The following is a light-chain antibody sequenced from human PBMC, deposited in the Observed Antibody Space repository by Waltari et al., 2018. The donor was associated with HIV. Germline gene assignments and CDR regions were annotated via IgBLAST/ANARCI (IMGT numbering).Light chain of an antibody. J-gene: IGKJ1*01. CDR3: QQYNHWPLV. Sequence: EIVMTQSPSILSVSPGERATLSGRASQRVSRNLAWYQQRPGQAPRLLIYAASVRATDIPARFSGSGSGTEFTLTISSLQSEDFAFYSCQQYNHWPLVFGQGTRVEV. CDR1: QRVSRN. CDR2: AAS. V-gene: IGKV3-15*01.